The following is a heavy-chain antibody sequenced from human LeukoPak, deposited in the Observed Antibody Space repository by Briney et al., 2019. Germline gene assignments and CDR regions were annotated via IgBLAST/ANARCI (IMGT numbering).Heavy chain of an antibody. Sequence: GSLRLSCTASGFTFGDYAMSWFRQAPGKGLEWVGFIRNKAYGGTTEYAASVKGRFTISRDDSKSTAYLQMNSLKTEDTAVYYCARDRPPTDWGQGTLVTVSS. CDR2: IRNKAYGGTT. CDR3: ARDRPPTD. V-gene: IGHV3-49*03. J-gene: IGHJ4*02. CDR1: GFTFGDYA.